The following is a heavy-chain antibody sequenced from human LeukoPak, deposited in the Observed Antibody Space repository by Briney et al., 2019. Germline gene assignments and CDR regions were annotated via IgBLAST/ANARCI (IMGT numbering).Heavy chain of an antibody. CDR1: GYTFTGYY. CDR3: ARERSKGSGSSMPGY. CDR2: INPNSGGK. V-gene: IGHV1-2*02. J-gene: IGHJ4*02. Sequence: ASVKVSCKASGYTFTGYYMHWVRQAPGQGLEWMGWINPNSGGKNYAQKFQGRVTMTRDTSISTAYMELSRLRSDDTAVYYCARERSKGSGSSMPGYWGQGTLVTVSS. D-gene: IGHD1-26*01.